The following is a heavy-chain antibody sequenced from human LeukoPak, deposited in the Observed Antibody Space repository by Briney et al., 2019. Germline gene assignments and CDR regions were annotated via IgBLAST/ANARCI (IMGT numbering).Heavy chain of an antibody. Sequence: GRSLRLSCAASGFTFSSYGMHWVRQAPGKGLEWVADIWYDGSNKYYADSVKGRFTISRDNSKNTLHLQMNSLRAEDTALYYCAKATTAIVVENFFDYWGQGTLVSVSS. CDR2: IWYDGSNK. J-gene: IGHJ4*02. D-gene: IGHD3-22*01. CDR3: AKATTAIVVENFFDY. V-gene: IGHV3-33*06. CDR1: GFTFSSYG.